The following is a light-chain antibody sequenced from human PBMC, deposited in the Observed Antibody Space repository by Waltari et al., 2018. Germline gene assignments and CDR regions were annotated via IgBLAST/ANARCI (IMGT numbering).Light chain of an antibody. Sequence: EIVLTPSPGTASLSPGERVPLSGRASQSVGSISLAWYQQKPGQAPRRVSYRASRRATGIPDRCIGSGSGTDFSRTISRLEPEDFAVYYCQQHGTLPATFGQGTKVEIK. CDR3: QQHGTLPAT. CDR2: RAS. J-gene: IGKJ1*01. CDR1: QSVGSIS. V-gene: IGKV3-20*01.